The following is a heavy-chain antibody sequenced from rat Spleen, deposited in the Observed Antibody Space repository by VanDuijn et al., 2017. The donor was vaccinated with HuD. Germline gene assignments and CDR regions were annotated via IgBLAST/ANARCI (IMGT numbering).Heavy chain of an antibody. Sequence: QVQLKESGPGLVQPSQTLSLTCTVSGFSLITYDLSWVRQSPGKGLEWMGVIWGNGNTYYNSALKSRLSISRDTSKSQVFLKMNSLQTEDTAIYFCTRLPFDYWGQGVMVTVSS. CDR2: IWGNGNT. J-gene: IGHJ2*01. V-gene: IGHV2-13*01. CDR1: GFSLITYD. CDR3: TRLPFDY.